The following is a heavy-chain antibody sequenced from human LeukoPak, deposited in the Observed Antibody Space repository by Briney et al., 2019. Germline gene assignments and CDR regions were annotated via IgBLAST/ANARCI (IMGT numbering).Heavy chain of an antibody. D-gene: IGHD1-26*01. CDR1: GFTFSSYW. Sequence: GGSLRLSCAASGFTFSSYWMSWVRQAPGKGLEWVAIIKQDGSEKYYLDSVKGRFTISRNNAENSLYLQMNSLRAEDTAVYYCARDTSSIVGPRFDYWGQGILVTVSS. J-gene: IGHJ4*02. CDR3: ARDTSSIVGPRFDY. V-gene: IGHV3-7*01. CDR2: IKQDGSEK.